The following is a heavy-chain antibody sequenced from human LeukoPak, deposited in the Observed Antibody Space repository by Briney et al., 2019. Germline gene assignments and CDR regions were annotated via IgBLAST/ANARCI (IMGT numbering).Heavy chain of an antibody. J-gene: IGHJ5*02. D-gene: IGHD3-10*01. Sequence: GGSLRLSCTAPGFPFNAYNIHWIRQSPGRGLEWVSFLRNDETEIHYADFAKGRFTISRDNAKNTLYLQMNSLRAEDTAVYYCARDGGLLWFGYRFDPWGQGTLVTVSS. CDR2: LRNDETEI. CDR1: GFPFNAYN. CDR3: ARDGGLLWFGYRFDP. V-gene: IGHV3-30*02.